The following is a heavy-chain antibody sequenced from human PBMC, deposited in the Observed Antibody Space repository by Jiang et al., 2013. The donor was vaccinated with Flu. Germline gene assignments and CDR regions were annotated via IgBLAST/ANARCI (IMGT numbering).Heavy chain of an antibody. CDR3: ARVFIGHYCGGDCYSGEFDY. CDR2: IYYSGST. J-gene: IGHJ4*02. Sequence: GLVKPSETLSLTCTVSGGSISSYYWSWIRQPPGKGLEWIGYIYYSGSTNYNPSLKSRVTISVDTSKNQFSPKLSSVTAADTAVYYCARVFIGHYCGGDCYSGEFDYWGQGTLVTVSS. D-gene: IGHD2-21*02. V-gene: IGHV4-59*01. CDR1: GGSISSYY.